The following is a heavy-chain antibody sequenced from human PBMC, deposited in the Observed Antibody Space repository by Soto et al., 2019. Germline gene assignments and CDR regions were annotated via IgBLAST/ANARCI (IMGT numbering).Heavy chain of an antibody. V-gene: IGHV3-9*01. CDR1: GFTFDDYA. J-gene: IGHJ3*02. Sequence: EVQLVESGGGLVQPGRSLRLSCAASGFTFDDYAMHWVRQAPGKGLEWVSGISWNRGSIGYADSVKGRFTISRDNAKNSLYLQMNSLRAEDTALYYCAKERNNHYNTGGAFDIWGQGTMVTVSS. D-gene: IGHD1-1*01. CDR3: AKERNNHYNTGGAFDI. CDR2: ISWNRGSI.